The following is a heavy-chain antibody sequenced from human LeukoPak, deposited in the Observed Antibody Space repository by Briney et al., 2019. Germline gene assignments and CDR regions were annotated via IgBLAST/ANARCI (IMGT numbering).Heavy chain of an antibody. V-gene: IGHV3-23*01. Sequence: GGSLRLSCAASGFTFSSYAMSWVRQAPGKGLDWVSGISGSGGSTYNADSVKGRFTISRDNSENTLHLQMNTLRADDTAVYYCARDYFGSGSYYNANPYYFDYWGQGTLVTVSS. CDR3: ARDYFGSGSYYNANPYYFDY. CDR1: GFTFSSYA. CDR2: ISGSGGST. D-gene: IGHD3-10*01. J-gene: IGHJ4*02.